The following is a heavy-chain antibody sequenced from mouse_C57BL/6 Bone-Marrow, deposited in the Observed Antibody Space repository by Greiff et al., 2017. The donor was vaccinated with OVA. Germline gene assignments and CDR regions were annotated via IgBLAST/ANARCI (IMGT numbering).Heavy chain of an antibody. J-gene: IGHJ4*01. D-gene: IGHD2-5*01. CDR3: ARAVYSNFDYYAMDY. Sequence: QVHVKQSGAELVRPGASVKLSCKASGYTFTDYYINWVKQRPGQGLEWIARIYPGSGNTYYNEKFKGKATLTVEKSSSTAYMQLSSLTSEDSAVYFCARAVYSNFDYYAMDYWGQGTSVTVSS. CDR2: IYPGSGNT. CDR1: GYTFTDYY. V-gene: IGHV1-76*01.